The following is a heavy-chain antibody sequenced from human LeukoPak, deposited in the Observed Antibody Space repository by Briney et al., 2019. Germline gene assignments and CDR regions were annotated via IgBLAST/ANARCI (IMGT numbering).Heavy chain of an antibody. CDR2: ISGDGGST. D-gene: IGHD3-10*01. Sequence: PGGSLRLSCAASGFTFDDYAMHWVRQAPGKGLEWVSLISGDGGSTYYADSVKGRFTISRDNSKNSLYLQMNSLRTEDTALYYCAKVAHRGGSYSPYYFDYWGQGTLVTVSS. CDR1: GFTFDDYA. V-gene: IGHV3-43*02. J-gene: IGHJ4*02. CDR3: AKVAHRGGSYSPYYFDY.